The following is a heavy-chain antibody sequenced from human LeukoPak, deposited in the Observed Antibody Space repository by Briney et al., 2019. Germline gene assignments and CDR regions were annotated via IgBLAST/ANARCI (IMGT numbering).Heavy chain of an antibody. J-gene: IGHJ4*02. Sequence: SETLSLTCAVSGGSISGSSYFWGWIRHPPGEGLEWIGSIYYSGNTYYNPSLKSRVTISVDTSKNQFSLKLSSVTAADTAVYYCARLKEGIDYWGQGTLVTVSS. CDR3: ARLKEGIDY. D-gene: IGHD3-10*01. CDR2: IYYSGNT. V-gene: IGHV4-39*01. CDR1: GGSISGSSYF.